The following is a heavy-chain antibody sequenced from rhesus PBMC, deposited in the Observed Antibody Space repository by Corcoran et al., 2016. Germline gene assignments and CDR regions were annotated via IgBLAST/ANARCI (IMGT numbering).Heavy chain of an antibody. J-gene: IGHJ5-1*01. CDR3: ARRGTYWDHNRFDV. D-gene: IGHD3-34*01. CDR1: GGSISNSNW. Sequence: QVQLQESGPAVVKPSETLSLTCAVSGGSISNSNWWNWIRKSPGKGLEWIGGIYGSGGSTEYNPSRKSRVTISNDTAKNQFSLKLSSVTAADTAVYYCARRGTYWDHNRFDVWGPGVLVTVSS. V-gene: IGHV4-93*01. CDR2: IYGSGGST.